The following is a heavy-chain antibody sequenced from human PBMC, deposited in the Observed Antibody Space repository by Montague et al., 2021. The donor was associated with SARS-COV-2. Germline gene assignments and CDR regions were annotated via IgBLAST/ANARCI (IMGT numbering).Heavy chain of an antibody. CDR2: IYTSGNT. D-gene: IGHD3-3*01. J-gene: IGHJ5*02. V-gene: IGHV4-61*02. CDR1: GGSITSGSYY. CDR3: ARCITIFGVVGSWFDP. Sequence: TLSLTCTVSGGSITSGSYYWNWIRQPAGKGLEYIGRIYTSGNTNYNPSLKSRVTISVDTSKNQFSLKLSSVTAADTAVYYCARCITIFGVVGSWFDPWGQGTLVTVSS.